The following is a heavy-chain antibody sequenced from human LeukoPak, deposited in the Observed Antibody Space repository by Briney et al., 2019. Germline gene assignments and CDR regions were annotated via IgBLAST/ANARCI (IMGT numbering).Heavy chain of an antibody. CDR1: GGFISSGGYS. J-gene: IGHJ4*02. CDR3: ARGYSGTTRGYFDY. CDR2: IYYSGST. V-gene: IGHV4-31*03. Sequence: SETLSLTCTVSGGFISSGGYSWSWIRQHPGKGLEWIGYIYYSGSTYYNPSLKSRVTISVDTSKNQFSLKLSSVTAADTAVYYCARGYSGTTRGYFDYWGQGTLVTVSS. D-gene: IGHD5-12*01.